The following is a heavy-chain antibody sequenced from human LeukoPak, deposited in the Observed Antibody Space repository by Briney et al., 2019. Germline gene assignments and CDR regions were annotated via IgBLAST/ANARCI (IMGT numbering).Heavy chain of an antibody. Sequence: GGSLRLSCAASGFTFSRYWMTWVRQAPGKGLEWVATIKQDGSDEYYVDSVKGRFTISRDNAKNTLYLQMNSLRAEDTAVYYCARDGYSFGHDFDYWGQGTLVTVSS. CDR1: GFTFSRYW. CDR3: ARDGYSFGHDFDY. CDR2: IKQDGSDE. J-gene: IGHJ4*02. D-gene: IGHD5-18*01. V-gene: IGHV3-7*01.